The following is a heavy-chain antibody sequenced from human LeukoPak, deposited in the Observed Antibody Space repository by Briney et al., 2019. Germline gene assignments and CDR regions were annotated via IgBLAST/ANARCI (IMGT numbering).Heavy chain of an antibody. D-gene: IGHD3-22*01. CDR2: INTNTGNP. CDR3: ARDRYRYYDSSGYRPFDY. V-gene: IGHV7-4-1*02. CDR1: GYTFTSYA. Sequence: ASVKVSCKASGYTFTSYAMNWVRQAPGQGLEWMGWINTNTGNPTYAQGFTGRFVFSLDTSVSTAYLQISSLKAEDRTVYYCARDRYRYYDSSGYRPFDYWGQGTLVTVSS. J-gene: IGHJ4*02.